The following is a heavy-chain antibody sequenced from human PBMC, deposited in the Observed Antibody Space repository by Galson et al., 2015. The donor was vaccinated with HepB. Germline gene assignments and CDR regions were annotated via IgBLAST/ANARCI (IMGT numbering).Heavy chain of an antibody. Sequence: SVKVSCKASGYTFTSYYMHWVRQAPGQGLGWMGIINPSGGSTSYAQKFQGRVTMTRDTSTSTVYMELSSLRSEDTAVYYCARGVPWGSSGTKGWFDPWGQGTLVTVSS. D-gene: IGHD3-22*01. CDR3: ARGVPWGSSGTKGWFDP. CDR2: INPSGGST. V-gene: IGHV1-46*01. J-gene: IGHJ5*02. CDR1: GYTFTSYY.